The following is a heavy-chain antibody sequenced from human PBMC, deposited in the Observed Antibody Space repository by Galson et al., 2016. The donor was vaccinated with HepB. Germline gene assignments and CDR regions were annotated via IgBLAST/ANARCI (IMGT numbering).Heavy chain of an antibody. CDR2: IYPGDSDT. CDR3: TRSTRRYCSGGTCYPIDAFDL. V-gene: IGHV5-51*01. Sequence: QSGAEVKKPGESLKISCKGSGYSFTSYWIGWVRQMPGKGLEWMGIIYPGDSDTTYSPSFQGQVTISADKSISTAYRQWSTLKASDTAMYYCTRSTRRYCSGGTCYPIDAFDLWGQGTMVTVSS. J-gene: IGHJ3*01. CDR1: GYSFTSYW. D-gene: IGHD2-15*01.